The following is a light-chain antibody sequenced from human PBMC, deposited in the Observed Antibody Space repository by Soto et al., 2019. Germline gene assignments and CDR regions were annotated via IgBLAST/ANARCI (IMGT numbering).Light chain of an antibody. Sequence: DIHVTHSPSTLSASVGDRVTITCRASQNIERWLAWYQQKPGKAPKLLLYDVSSLESGVPSRFSGSGSGTEFILTINGLQPDDFATYFCQQFKSGTWTFGQGTKVDI. V-gene: IGKV1-5*01. CDR1: QNIERW. J-gene: IGKJ1*01. CDR2: DVS. CDR3: QQFKSGTWT.